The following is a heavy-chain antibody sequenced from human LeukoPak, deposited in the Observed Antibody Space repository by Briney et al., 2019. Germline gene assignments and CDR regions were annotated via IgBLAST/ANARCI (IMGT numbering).Heavy chain of an antibody. CDR2: MNPNSGKT. Sequence: SVKVSCKASGYTFTSYDINWVRQDTGQELEGMGWMNPNSGKTGNAKKFQGRVTRTRNTSKSTACMELSSLRSEDTAVYYCARGAYGDYESYFDYWGQGTQVTVTS. CDR1: GYTFTSYD. D-gene: IGHD4-17*01. J-gene: IGHJ4*02. V-gene: IGHV1-8*01. CDR3: ARGAYGDYESYFDY.